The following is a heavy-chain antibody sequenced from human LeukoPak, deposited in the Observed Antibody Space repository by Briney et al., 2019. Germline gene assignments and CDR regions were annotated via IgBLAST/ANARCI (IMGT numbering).Heavy chain of an antibody. V-gene: IGHV3-30*04. CDR1: GFTFSSYA. CDR3: ARDLPLDY. Sequence: PGRSLRLSCAASGFTFSSYAMHWVRQAPGKGLEWVAVISYDGSNKYYADSVKGRFTISRDNSKNTLYLQMNSLRAEDTAVYYCARDLPLDYWGQGTLVTVSS. J-gene: IGHJ4*02. CDR2: ISYDGSNK.